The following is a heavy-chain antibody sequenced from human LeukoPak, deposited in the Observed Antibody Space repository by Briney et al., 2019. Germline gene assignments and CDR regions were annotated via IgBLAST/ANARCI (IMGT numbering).Heavy chain of an antibody. V-gene: IGHV4-34*01. Sequence: SETLSLTCAVYGGSFSGYYWSWIRQPPGKGLEWIGEINHSGSTNYNPSLKSRVTISVDTSKNQFSLKLSSVTAADTAAYYCARGKRWHLYYYYYYMDVWGKGTTVTVSS. D-gene: IGHD4-23*01. CDR3: ARGKRWHLYYYYYYMDV. J-gene: IGHJ6*03. CDR2: INHSGST. CDR1: GGSFSGYY.